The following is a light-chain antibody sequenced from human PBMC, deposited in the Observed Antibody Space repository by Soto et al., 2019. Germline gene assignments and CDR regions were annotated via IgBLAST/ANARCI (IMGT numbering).Light chain of an antibody. CDR2: EVS. V-gene: IGLV2-14*01. CDR1: NSDVGDYNY. J-gene: IGLJ1*01. Sequence: QCVLTQPASLSGSPGQSITISCTGTNSDVGDYNYVSWYQQHPGKAPKLIIYEVSNRPSGVSDRFSGSKSGITASLTISGLQAEDEADYYCSSYTATSSAFRTGTKVTVL. CDR3: SSYTATSSA.